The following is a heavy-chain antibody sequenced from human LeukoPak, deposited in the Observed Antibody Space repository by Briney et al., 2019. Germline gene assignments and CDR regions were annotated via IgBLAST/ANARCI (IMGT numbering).Heavy chain of an antibody. V-gene: IGHV3-53*01. CDR1: GFTVSSNY. J-gene: IGHJ4*02. CDR3: ASGITMVRGVIQY. Sequence: GGSLRLSCAASGFTVSSNYMSWVRQAPGKGLEWVSVIYSGGSTYYADSVKGRFTISRDNSKNTLYLQMNSLRAEDTAVYYCASGITMVRGVIQYWGQGTLVTVSS. D-gene: IGHD3-10*01. CDR2: IYSGGST.